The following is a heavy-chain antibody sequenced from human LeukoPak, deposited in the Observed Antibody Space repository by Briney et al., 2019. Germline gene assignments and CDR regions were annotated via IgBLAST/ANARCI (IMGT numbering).Heavy chain of an antibody. J-gene: IGHJ5*02. Sequence: SETLSLTCTVSGGSISSGGYYWSWIRQHPGKGLEWIGYIYYSGSTYYNPSLKSRVTISVDTSKNQFSLKLSSVTAADTAVYYCARAPYYYGSGGWFDPWGQGTLVTVSS. CDR2: IYYSGST. CDR1: GGSISSGGYY. V-gene: IGHV4-31*03. CDR3: ARAPYYYGSGGWFDP. D-gene: IGHD3-10*01.